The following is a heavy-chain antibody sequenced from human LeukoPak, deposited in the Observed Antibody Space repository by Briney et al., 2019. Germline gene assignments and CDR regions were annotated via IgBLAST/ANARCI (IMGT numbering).Heavy chain of an antibody. J-gene: IGHJ3*02. Sequence: GRSLRLSCAASGFTFDDYAMHWVRQAPGKGLEWVSGISWNGGSIGYADSVKGRFTISRDNAKNSLSLQMNSLRAEDPALYFCAKDTGSGSPSMHAFDIWGQGTMVTISS. CDR2: ISWNGGSI. CDR1: GFTFDDYA. D-gene: IGHD3-10*01. CDR3: AKDTGSGSPSMHAFDI. V-gene: IGHV3-9*01.